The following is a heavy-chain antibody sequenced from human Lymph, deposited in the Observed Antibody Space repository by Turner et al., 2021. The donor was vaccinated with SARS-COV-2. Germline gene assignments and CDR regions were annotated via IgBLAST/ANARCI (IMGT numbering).Heavy chain of an antibody. CDR2: FDPEDGET. CDR1: GYTLTEVS. J-gene: IGHJ6*02. V-gene: IGHV1-24*01. D-gene: IGHD3-3*01. Sequence: QVQLVQSGAEVKKPGASVNVSCKVSGYTLTEVSMHWVRQAPGKGLEWMGGFDPEDGETIYAQKFQGRVTMTEDTSTDTAYMELSSLRSEDTAVYYCATGPYDFWSGPSPGYYGMDVWGQGTTVTVSS. CDR3: ATGPYDFWSGPSPGYYGMDV.